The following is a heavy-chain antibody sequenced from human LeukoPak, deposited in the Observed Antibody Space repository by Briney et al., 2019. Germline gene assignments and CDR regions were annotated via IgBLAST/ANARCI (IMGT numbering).Heavy chain of an antibody. D-gene: IGHD3-10*01. CDR2: IYYSGST. CDR1: GGSISSYY. J-gene: IGHJ6*03. V-gene: IGHV4-59*01. Sequence: SETLSLTCTVSGGSISSYYWSWIRQPPGKGLEWIGYIYYSGSTNYNPSLKNRVTISVDTSKNQFSLELSSVTAADTAVYYCASGVYYGSGSYYRARWYYMDVWGKGTTVTVSS. CDR3: ASGVYYGSGSYYRARWYYMDV.